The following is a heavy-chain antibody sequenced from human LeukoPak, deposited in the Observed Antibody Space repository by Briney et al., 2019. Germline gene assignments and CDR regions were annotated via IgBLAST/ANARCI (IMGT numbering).Heavy chain of an antibody. Sequence: SETLSLTCTVSGGSISSGDYYWSWIRQPPGKGLEYIGEIYHSGTTNYNPSLKSRVTISLDKSKNHFSLKLTSVTAADTAVYYCVRVVVVSAALKDWFDPWGQGILVTVSS. V-gene: IGHV4-61*03. J-gene: IGHJ5*02. CDR2: IYHSGTT. D-gene: IGHD2-15*01. CDR1: GGSISSGDYY. CDR3: VRVVVVSAALKDWFDP.